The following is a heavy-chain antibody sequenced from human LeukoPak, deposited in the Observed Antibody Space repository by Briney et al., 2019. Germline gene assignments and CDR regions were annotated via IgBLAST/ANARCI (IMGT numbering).Heavy chain of an antibody. Sequence: PAESLRLSCAASGFTFSSYGMHWVRQAPGKGLEWVAFIRYDGSNKYYADSVKGRFTISRDNSKNTLYLQMNSLRAEDTAVYYCAKGLLREYVLSAVPTGWGQGTLVTVSS. J-gene: IGHJ4*02. CDR3: AKGLLREYVLSAVPTG. D-gene: IGHD2-8*01. CDR2: IRYDGSNK. CDR1: GFTFSSYG. V-gene: IGHV3-30*02.